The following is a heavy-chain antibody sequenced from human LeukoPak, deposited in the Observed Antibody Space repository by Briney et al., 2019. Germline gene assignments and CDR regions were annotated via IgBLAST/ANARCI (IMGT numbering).Heavy chain of an antibody. Sequence: GGSLRLSCAASGFTFSNYAMHWVRQAPGKGLEWVAVISYDGGDKYYADSVKGRFTISRDNSKNTLYLQMNSLRAEDTAVYYCAKDAYGGSTHFDYWGQGTLVTVSS. CDR1: GFTFSNYA. CDR3: AKDAYGGSTHFDY. D-gene: IGHD4-23*01. CDR2: ISYDGGDK. V-gene: IGHV3-30*04. J-gene: IGHJ4*02.